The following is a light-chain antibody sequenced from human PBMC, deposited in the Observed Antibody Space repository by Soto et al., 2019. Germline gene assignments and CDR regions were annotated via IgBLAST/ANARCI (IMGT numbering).Light chain of an antibody. Sequence: DMQMTRSTSSLSASVGDRVTITCRASQSISSYLNWYQQKPGKAPKLLIYAASSLQSGVPSRFSGSGSGTDFTLTIISLQPEDFATYYCQQSYSTPLTFGPGTKVDIK. CDR3: QQSYSTPLT. CDR1: QSISSY. J-gene: IGKJ3*01. V-gene: IGKV1-39*01. CDR2: AAS.